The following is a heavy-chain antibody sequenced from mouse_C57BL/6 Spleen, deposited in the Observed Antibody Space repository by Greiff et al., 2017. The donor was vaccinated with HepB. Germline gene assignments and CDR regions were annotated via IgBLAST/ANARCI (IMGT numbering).Heavy chain of an antibody. CDR2: IHPNSGST. CDR1: GYTFTSYW. J-gene: IGHJ1*03. V-gene: IGHV1-64*01. CDR3: ARSRGTWYFDV. D-gene: IGHD3-3*01. Sequence: QVQLQQSGAELVKPGASVKLSCKASGYTFTSYWMHWVKQRPGQGLEWIGMIHPNSGSTKYNEKFKSKATLTVDKSSSTAYMQLSSLTSEDSAVYYCARSRGTWYFDVWGTGTTVTVSS.